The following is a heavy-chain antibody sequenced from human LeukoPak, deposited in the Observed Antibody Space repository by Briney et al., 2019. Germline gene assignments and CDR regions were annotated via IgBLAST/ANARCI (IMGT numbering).Heavy chain of an antibody. V-gene: IGHV3-33*01. D-gene: IGHD5-24*01. J-gene: IGHJ5*02. CDR3: TRMSREAPGLPDL. CDR1: GFTFTHYG. Sequence: GGSLRLSCAASGFTFTHYGMHWVRQAPGKGLEWVAYIASDGNYKDYGDSVKGRFTISRDNAKNTLYLQIGSLRADDTAVYHCTRMSREAPGLPDLWGQGTLVTVSS. CDR2: IASDGNYK.